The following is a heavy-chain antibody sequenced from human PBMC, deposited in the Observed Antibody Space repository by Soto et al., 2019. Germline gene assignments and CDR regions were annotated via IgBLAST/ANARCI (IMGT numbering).Heavy chain of an antibody. J-gene: IGHJ4*02. D-gene: IGHD2-21*01. Sequence: QVQLVQSGAEVKRPGSSVRVSCKASGDTFGRNAIHWVRQAPGQGLEWMGGIIPMFPTTNYAQKFKGRLTIYADESTGTAYMEMTSLTSEDKAVYYCTKDGDSADYGYWGQGTLVTVSS. CDR3: TKDGDSADYGY. CDR1: GDTFGRNA. V-gene: IGHV1-69*01. CDR2: IIPMFPTT.